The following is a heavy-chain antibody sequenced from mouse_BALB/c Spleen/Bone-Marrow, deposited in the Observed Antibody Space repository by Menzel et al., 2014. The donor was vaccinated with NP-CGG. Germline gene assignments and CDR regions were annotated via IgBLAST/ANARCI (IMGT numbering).Heavy chain of an antibody. D-gene: IGHD2-2*01. CDR2: ISSGSSTI. V-gene: IGHV5-17*02. Sequence: EVKVVESGGGLVQPGGSRKLSCAVSGFTFSSIGMHWVRQAPEKGLEWVAYISSGSSTISYADTVKGRFTISRDNPKSTLFLQMTSLRSEDTTMYYCARGIGYDAWFVYWGQGTLVTVSA. CDR3: ARGIGYDAWFVY. CDR1: GFTFSSIG. J-gene: IGHJ3*01.